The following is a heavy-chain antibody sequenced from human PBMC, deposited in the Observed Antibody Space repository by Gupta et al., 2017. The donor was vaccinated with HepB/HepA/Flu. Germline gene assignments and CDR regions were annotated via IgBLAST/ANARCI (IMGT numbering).Heavy chain of an antibody. CDR1: GFTFSNHW. CDR3: SRTLDD. CDR2: IRQDGSDK. V-gene: IGHV3-7*01. Sequence: EVQLVESGGALVQPGGSLRLPCAASGFTFSNHWMDWVRQAPGKGLEWVANIRQDGSDKYYVDSVKGRFTISRDNAKNSLYLQMNSLRVEDTAVYYCSRTLDDWGQGTLVTVSS. J-gene: IGHJ4*02.